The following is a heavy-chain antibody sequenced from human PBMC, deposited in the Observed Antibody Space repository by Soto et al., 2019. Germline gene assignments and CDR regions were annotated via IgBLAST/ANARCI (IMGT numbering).Heavy chain of an antibody. D-gene: IGHD3-22*01. V-gene: IGHV3-9*01. CDR1: GFTFDDYA. CDR2: ISWNSGSI. J-gene: IGHJ4*02. CDR3: AKAAQWLLARNYYDY. Sequence: GGSLRLSCAASGFTFDDYAMHWVRQAPGKGLEWVSGISWNSGSIGYADSVKGRFTISRDNAKNSLYLQMNSLRAEDTALYYCAKAAQWLLARNYYDYWGQGTLVTVSS.